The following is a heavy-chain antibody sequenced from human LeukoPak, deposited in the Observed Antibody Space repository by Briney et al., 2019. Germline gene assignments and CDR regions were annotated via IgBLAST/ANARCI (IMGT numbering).Heavy chain of an antibody. Sequence: VASVKVSCKASGYTFTSYYMHWVRQAPGQGLEWMGIINPSGGSTSYAQKFQGRVTMTRDTSTSTVYMELSSLRSEDTAVYYCARDLSPIRGYSHGYRDWGQGTLVTLSS. D-gene: IGHD5-18*01. CDR2: INPSGGST. J-gene: IGHJ4*02. CDR1: GYTFTSYY. V-gene: IGHV1-46*01. CDR3: ARDLSPIRGYSHGYRD.